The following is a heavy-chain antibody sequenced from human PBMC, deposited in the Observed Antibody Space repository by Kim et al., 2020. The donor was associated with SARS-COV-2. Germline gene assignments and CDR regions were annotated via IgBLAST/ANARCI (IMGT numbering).Heavy chain of an antibody. CDR1: GFTVSSNY. V-gene: IGHV3-66*01. CDR2: IYSGGST. Sequence: GGSLRLSCAASGFTVSSNYMSWVRQAPGKGLEWVSVIYSGGSTYYADSVKGRFTISRDNSKNTLYLQMNSLRAEDTAVYYCARAYSVYDFWSEAGGRYYYYGMDVWGQGTTVTVSS. CDR3: ARAYSVYDFWSEAGGRYYYYGMDV. D-gene: IGHD3-3*01. J-gene: IGHJ6*02.